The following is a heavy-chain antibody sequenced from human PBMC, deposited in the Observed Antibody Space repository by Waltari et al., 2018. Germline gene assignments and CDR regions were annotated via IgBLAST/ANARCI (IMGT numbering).Heavy chain of an antibody. V-gene: IGHV3-21*01. CDR1: GFTFSSYS. J-gene: IGHJ3*02. CDR3: AGGYSYGYWESGAFDI. Sequence: EVQLVESGGGLVKPGGSLRLSCAASGFTFSSYSMNWVRQAPGKGLEWVSSSSSSSSYIYYADSVKGRFTISRDNAKNSLYLQMNSLRAEDTAVYYCAGGYSYGYWESGAFDIWGQGTMVTVSS. D-gene: IGHD5-18*01. CDR2: SSSSSSYI.